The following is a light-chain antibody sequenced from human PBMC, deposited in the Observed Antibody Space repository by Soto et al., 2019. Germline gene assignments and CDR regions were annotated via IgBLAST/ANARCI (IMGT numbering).Light chain of an antibody. Sequence: DIQMTQSPSSLSASVRDRVTITYQASQSISSYLNWYQQKPGKAPKLLIYAASSLQSGVPSRFSGSASATDFTLTISSLQPEDFATYYCQQSYSTPWTFGQGTKVEIK. CDR3: QQSYSTPWT. CDR1: QSISSY. J-gene: IGKJ1*01. CDR2: AAS. V-gene: IGKV1-39*01.